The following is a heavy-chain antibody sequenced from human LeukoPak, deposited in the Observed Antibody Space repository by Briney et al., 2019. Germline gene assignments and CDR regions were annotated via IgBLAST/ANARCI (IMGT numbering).Heavy chain of an antibody. CDR2: ISYDGSNK. J-gene: IGHJ4*02. D-gene: IGHD2-8*01. V-gene: IGHV3-30*04. CDR3: ASGVSFDY. CDR1: GFTFSSYA. Sequence: GRSLRLSCAASGFTFSSYAMHWVRQAPGKGLEWVAVISYDGSNKYYADSVKGRFTISRDNSKNTLYLQMNSLRAEDTAVYYCASGVSFDYRGQGTLVTVSS.